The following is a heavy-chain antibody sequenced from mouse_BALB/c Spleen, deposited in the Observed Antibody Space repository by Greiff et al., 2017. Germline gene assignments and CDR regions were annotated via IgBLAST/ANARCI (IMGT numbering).Heavy chain of an antibody. J-gene: IGHJ1*01. D-gene: IGHD1-1*01. CDR1: GFNIKDTY. V-gene: IGHV14-3*02. CDR3: AWDYYGSRGYCDV. CDR2: IDPANGNT. Sequence: VQLKESGAELVKPGASVKLSCTASGFNIKDTYMHWVKQRPEQGLEWIGRIDPANGNTKYDPKFQGKATITADTSSNTAYLQLSSLTSEDTAVYYCAWDYYGSRGYCDVWGAGTTVTVSS.